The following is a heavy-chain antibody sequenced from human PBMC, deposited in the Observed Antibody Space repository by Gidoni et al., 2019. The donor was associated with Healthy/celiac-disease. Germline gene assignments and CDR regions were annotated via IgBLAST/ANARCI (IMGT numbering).Heavy chain of an antibody. J-gene: IGHJ4*02. CDR2: ISGSGGST. CDR3: AKDYNTYYDFWSGFTVDY. V-gene: IGHV3-23*01. Sequence: EVQLLESGGGLVQPGGSLRLSCAASGFTFSSYAMSWVRQAPGKGLEWVSAISGSGGSTYYADSGKGRFTISRDNSKNTLYLQMNSLRAEDTAVYYCAKDYNTYYDFWSGFTVDYWGQGTLVTVSS. CDR1: GFTFSSYA. D-gene: IGHD3-3*01.